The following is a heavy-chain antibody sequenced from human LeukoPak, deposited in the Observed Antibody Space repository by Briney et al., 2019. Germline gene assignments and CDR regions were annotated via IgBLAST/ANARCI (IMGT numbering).Heavy chain of an antibody. CDR2: IYHSGST. J-gene: IGHJ4*02. CDR3: ARGEPSFDY. Sequence: SETLSLTCTVSGGSISSAGYYWSWIRQPPGKGLEWIGYIYHSGSTYYNPSLKSRVTISVDTSKNQFSLKLSSVTAADTAVYYCARGEPSFDYWGQGTLVTVSS. V-gene: IGHV4-30-2*01. CDR1: GGSISSAGYY.